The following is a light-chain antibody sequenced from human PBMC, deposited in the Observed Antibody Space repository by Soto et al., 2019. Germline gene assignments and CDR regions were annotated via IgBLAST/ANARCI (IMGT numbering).Light chain of an antibody. J-gene: IGKJ1*01. CDR1: QTVTTN. CDR2: GAS. Sequence: EIVMTQSPVTLSVSPGETANLSCRDSQTVTTNLAWYQQKPGRSPRLLLYGASTRATGIPARFSGSGSGTEFTLTISRLQSEDLAVYYCQQYNDWPRTFGQGTKVDIK. V-gene: IGKV3-15*01. CDR3: QQYNDWPRT.